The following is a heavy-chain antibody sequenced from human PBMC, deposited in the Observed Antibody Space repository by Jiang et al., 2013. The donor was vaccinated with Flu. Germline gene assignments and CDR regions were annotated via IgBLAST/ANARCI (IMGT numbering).Heavy chain of an antibody. V-gene: IGHV3-48*01. Sequence: VSYISSSSSTIYYADSVKGRFTISRDNAKNSLYLQMNSLRAEDTAVYYCARDRRVAATPFWFDPWGQGTLVTVSS. CDR3: ARDRRVAATPFWFDP. D-gene: IGHD2-15*01. J-gene: IGHJ5*02. CDR2: ISSSSSTI.